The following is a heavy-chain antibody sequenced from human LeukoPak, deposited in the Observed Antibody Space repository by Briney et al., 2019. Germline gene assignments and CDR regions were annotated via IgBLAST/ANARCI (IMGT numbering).Heavy chain of an antibody. D-gene: IGHD6-19*01. J-gene: IGHJ4*02. CDR3: ARSSYVRWLVTYFDY. CDR2: IYYSGST. V-gene: IGHV4-31*03. Sequence: SETLSLTCTVSGGSISSGGYYWSWIRQHPGKGLEWIGYIYYSGSTYYNPSLKSRVTISVDTSKNQFSLKLSSVTAADTAVYYCARSSYVRWLVTYFDYWGQGTLVTVSS. CDR1: GGSISSGGYY.